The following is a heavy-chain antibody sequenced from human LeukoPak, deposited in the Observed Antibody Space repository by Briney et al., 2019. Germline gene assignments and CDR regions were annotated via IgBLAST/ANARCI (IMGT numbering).Heavy chain of an antibody. J-gene: IGHJ6*03. CDR3: AIHTNVDISSFMDV. CDR2: IYSSGNT. V-gene: IGHV4-4*09. D-gene: IGHD2-8*01. CDR1: GDSFSAYY. Sequence: TSETLSLTCTVSGDSFSAYYWSWIRQPPGRGLEWIGYIYSSGNTNYNPSLKSRVTISVGTSKKQHSLKLTSVTAADTAVYYCAIHTNVDISSFMDVWGKGTTVTVSS.